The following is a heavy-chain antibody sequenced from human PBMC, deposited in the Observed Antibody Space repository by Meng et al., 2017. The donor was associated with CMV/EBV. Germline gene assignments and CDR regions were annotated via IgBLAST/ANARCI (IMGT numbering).Heavy chain of an antibody. CDR1: GFTFSSYA. V-gene: IGHV3-30*04. CDR2: ISYDGSNK. Sequence: GESLKISCAASGFTFSSYAMHWVRQAPGKGLEWVAVISYDGSNKYYADSVKGRSTISRDNSKNTLYLQMNSLRAEDTAVYYCARDRITMIVRGVYGMDVWGQGTTVTVSS. CDR3: ARDRITMIVRGVYGMDV. J-gene: IGHJ6*02. D-gene: IGHD3-22*01.